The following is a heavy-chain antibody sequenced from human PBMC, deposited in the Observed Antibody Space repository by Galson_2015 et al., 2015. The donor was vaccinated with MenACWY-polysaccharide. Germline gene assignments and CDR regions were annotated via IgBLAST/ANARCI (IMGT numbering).Heavy chain of an antibody. CDR1: GFTFSSYW. D-gene: IGHD3-9*01. V-gene: IGHV3-7*01. CDR3: ARHFDWAFDY. J-gene: IGHJ4*02. CDR2: INPDGSKK. Sequence: SLRLSCAASGFTFSSYWMNWVRQVPGKGPEWVANINPDGSKKDYLDSMKGRFTISRDNVKNTLHLQVDSLRVEDTAVYYCARHFDWAFDYRGQGTLVTVSS.